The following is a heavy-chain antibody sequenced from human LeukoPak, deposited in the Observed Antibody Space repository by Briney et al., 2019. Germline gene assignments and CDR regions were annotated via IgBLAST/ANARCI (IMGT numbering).Heavy chain of an antibody. CDR1: GGSFSGYY. J-gene: IGHJ4*02. Sequence: SETLSLTCAVYGGSFSGYYWSWIRQPPGKGLEWIGEINHSGSTNYNPSLKSRVTISVDASKNQFSLKLSSVTAADTAVYYCARTSSSGLVGGYYFDYWGQGTLVTVSS. CDR2: INHSGST. D-gene: IGHD6-19*01. V-gene: IGHV4-34*01. CDR3: ARTSSSGLVGGYYFDY.